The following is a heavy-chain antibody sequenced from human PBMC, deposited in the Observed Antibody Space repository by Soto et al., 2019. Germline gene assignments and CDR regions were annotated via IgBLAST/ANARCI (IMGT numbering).Heavy chain of an antibody. V-gene: IGHV4-31*03. Sequence: SETLSLTCTVSGGSITSGHYYWSWIRQHPGKGLEWIGYIYYSGRTYYNPSLKSRVAISLDTSKNQFSLKLNSVTAADTAVYYCARYCSGGSCFDWFDPWGQGTLGTV. J-gene: IGHJ5*02. D-gene: IGHD2-15*01. CDR3: ARYCSGGSCFDWFDP. CDR1: GGSITSGHYY. CDR2: IYYSGRT.